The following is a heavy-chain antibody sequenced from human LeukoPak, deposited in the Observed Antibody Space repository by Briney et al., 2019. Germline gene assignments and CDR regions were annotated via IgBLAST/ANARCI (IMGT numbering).Heavy chain of an antibody. CDR2: ISSSSSTI. J-gene: IGHJ4*02. V-gene: IGHV3-48*01. D-gene: IGHD2-2*01. Sequence: GGSLRLSCAASGFTFSSYSMNWVRQAPGKGLEWVSYISSSSSTIYYADSVKGRSTISRDNAKNSLYLQMNSLRAEDTAVYYCASDRDIVVVPAADEDNFDYWGQGTLVTVSS. CDR3: ASDRDIVVVPAADEDNFDY. CDR1: GFTFSSYS.